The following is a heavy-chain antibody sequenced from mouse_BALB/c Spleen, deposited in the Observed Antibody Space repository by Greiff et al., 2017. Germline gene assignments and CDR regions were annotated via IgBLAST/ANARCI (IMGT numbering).Heavy chain of an antibody. Sequence: LQQSGAELVKPGASVKMSCKASGYTFTSYNMHWVKQTPGQGLEWIGAIYPGNGDTSYNQKFKGKATLTADKSSSTAYMQLSSLTSEDSAVYYCARSRDGYLYYAMDYWGQGTSVTVSS. J-gene: IGHJ4*01. CDR2: IYPGNGDT. CDR1: GYTFTSYN. D-gene: IGHD2-3*01. V-gene: IGHV1-12*01. CDR3: ARSRDGYLYYAMDY.